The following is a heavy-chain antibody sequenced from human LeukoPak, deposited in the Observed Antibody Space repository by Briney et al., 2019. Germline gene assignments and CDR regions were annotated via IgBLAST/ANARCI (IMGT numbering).Heavy chain of an antibody. V-gene: IGHV4-39*07. Sequence: SETLSLTCTVSGGSISSSSYYWGWIRQPPGKGLEWIGSIYYSGSTYYNPSLKSRVTISVDTSKNQFSLKLSSVTAADTAVYYCHYGSGSYYFDAFDIWGQGTMVTVSS. J-gene: IGHJ3*02. CDR3: HYGSGSYYFDAFDI. CDR2: IYYSGST. D-gene: IGHD3-10*01. CDR1: GGSISSSSYY.